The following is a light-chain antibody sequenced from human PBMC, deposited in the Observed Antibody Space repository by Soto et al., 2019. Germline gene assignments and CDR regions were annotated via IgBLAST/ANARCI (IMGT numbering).Light chain of an antibody. J-gene: IGKJ1*01. CDR3: QQYNNWPRT. Sequence: EIVMTQSPATLSVSPGESATLSCRASQSVSSYLAWYQQKPGQAPRLLIYGASTRATGIPARFSGSGSGTEFTLTISSLQSEDLAVYYCQQYNNWPRTFGQGTKVDIK. CDR2: GAS. V-gene: IGKV3-15*01. CDR1: QSVSSY.